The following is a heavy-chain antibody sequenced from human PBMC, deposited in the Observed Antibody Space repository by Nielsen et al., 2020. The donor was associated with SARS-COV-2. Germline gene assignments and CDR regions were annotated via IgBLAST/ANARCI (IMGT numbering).Heavy chain of an antibody. V-gene: IGHV4-38-2*02. CDR3: ASRRWYYFDY. J-gene: IGHJ4*02. D-gene: IGHD4-23*01. CDR1: GYSISSGYY. CDR2: IYHSGST. Sequence: SETLSLTCTVSGYSISSGYYWGWIRQPPGRGLEWMGSIYHSGSTYYNPSLKSRVTISVDTSKNQFSLKLSSVTAADTAVYYCASRRWYYFDYWGQGTLVTVSS.